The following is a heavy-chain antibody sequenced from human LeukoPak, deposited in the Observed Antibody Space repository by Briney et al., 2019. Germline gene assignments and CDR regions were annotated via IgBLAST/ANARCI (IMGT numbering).Heavy chain of an antibody. Sequence: GGSLRLSCAASGFTFSSYWMHWVRQAPGKGLEWVSSISAGTSNIDYADSIKGRFTISRDNAKKSLYLQMNSLRAEDTAVYYCTRDSYCSSTSCYRGHFDSWGQGTLVTVSS. J-gene: IGHJ4*02. CDR3: TRDSYCSSTSCYRGHFDS. V-gene: IGHV3-21*01. CDR1: GFTFSSYW. CDR2: ISAGTSNI. D-gene: IGHD2-2*01.